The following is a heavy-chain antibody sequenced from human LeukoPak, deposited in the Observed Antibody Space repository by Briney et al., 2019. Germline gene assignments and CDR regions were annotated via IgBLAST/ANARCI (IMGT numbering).Heavy chain of an antibody. D-gene: IGHD6-19*01. V-gene: IGHV4-34*01. Sequence: SETLSLTCAVYGGSFSGYYWSWIRQPPGKGLEWIGEINHSGSTNYNPSLKSRVTISVDTSKNQFSLKLSSVTAADTAVYYCARGRHYSSGWYRWGQGTLVTVSS. CDR2: INHSGST. J-gene: IGHJ4*02. CDR3: ARGRHYSSGWYR. CDR1: GGSFSGYY.